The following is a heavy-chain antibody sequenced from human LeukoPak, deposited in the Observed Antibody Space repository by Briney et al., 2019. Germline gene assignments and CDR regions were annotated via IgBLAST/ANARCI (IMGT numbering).Heavy chain of an antibody. CDR3: ARHYYGSGSYYNGFDY. Sequence: GESLKISCKGSGYSFTSYWIGWVRQMPGKGLEWMGIIYPGDSDTRYSPSFQGQVTISADKSISTAYLQWSSLKASDTAMYCCARHYYGSGSYYNGFDYWGQGTLVTVSS. CDR2: IYPGDSDT. D-gene: IGHD3-10*01. J-gene: IGHJ4*02. V-gene: IGHV5-51*01. CDR1: GYSFTSYW.